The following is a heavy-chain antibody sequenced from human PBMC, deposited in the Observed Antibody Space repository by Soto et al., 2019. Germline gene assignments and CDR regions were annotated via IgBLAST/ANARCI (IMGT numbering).Heavy chain of an antibody. Sequence: GGSGGLSCATSGFTLDSFFMYWVRQAPEEGMMWVSRMYNDGSSTTYADSVRGRFTISRDNSKNTLYLQMNRLRAEDTAVYFSVRDQDSTGYSGFNHWGQGARVTVNS. CDR2: MYNDGSST. V-gene: IGHV3-74*01. D-gene: IGHD2-21*01. J-gene: IGHJ4*02. CDR1: GFTLDSFF. CDR3: VRDQDSTGYSGFNH.